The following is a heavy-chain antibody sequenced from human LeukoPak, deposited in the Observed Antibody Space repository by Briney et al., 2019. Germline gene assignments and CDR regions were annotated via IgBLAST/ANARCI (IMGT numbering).Heavy chain of an antibody. Sequence: PGGSLRLSCAASGFTPSTFDMNWVRQAPGKGLDWVSSISTSSRYIYYRDSVKGRFTISRDDAKNSLYLQMNSLTVEDTAVYYCARADCSGSTCYLRHSWFDPWGQGTLVTVSS. CDR3: ARADCSGSTCYLRHSWFDP. J-gene: IGHJ5*02. D-gene: IGHD2-2*01. CDR2: ISTSSRYI. CDR1: GFTPSTFD. V-gene: IGHV3-21*06.